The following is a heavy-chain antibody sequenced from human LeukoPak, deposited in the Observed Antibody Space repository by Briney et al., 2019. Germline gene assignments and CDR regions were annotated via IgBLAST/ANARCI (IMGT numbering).Heavy chain of an antibody. CDR1: GFIFNTFG. CDR2: ITSTTTYT. D-gene: IGHD6-19*01. Sequence: PGGSLRLSCSASGFIFNTFGMNWVRQAPGKGLEWVSSITSTTTYTYYADSVKGRFTISRDNSKNTLYLQMNSLRAEDTAVYYCAKVYSSGWYGWFDPWGQGTLVTVSS. CDR3: AKVYSSGWYGWFDP. J-gene: IGHJ5*02. V-gene: IGHV3-21*01.